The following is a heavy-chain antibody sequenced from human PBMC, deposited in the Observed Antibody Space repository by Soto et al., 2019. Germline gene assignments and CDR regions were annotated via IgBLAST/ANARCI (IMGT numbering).Heavy chain of an antibody. Sequence: ASVKVSCKASGYTFTSYGISWVRQAPGQGLEWMGWISAYNGNTNYAQKLQGRVTMTTDTSTSTAYMELRSLRSDDTAVYYCARSEMGYDFWSGYYTSPLYYYYMDVWGKGTTVTVSS. D-gene: IGHD3-3*01. J-gene: IGHJ6*03. V-gene: IGHV1-18*01. CDR3: ARSEMGYDFWSGYYTSPLYYYYMDV. CDR1: GYTFTSYG. CDR2: ISAYNGNT.